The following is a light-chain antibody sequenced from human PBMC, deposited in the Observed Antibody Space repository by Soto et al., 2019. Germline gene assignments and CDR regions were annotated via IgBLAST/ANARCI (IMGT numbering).Light chain of an antibody. J-gene: IGKJ5*01. CDR3: QQYGSSPIT. V-gene: IGKV1-39*01. CDR2: GAS. CDR1: QSITIY. Sequence: DIQMTQSPSSLSASVGDRLTITCRASQSITIYLNWYQQKPGEAPNLLIFGASTLQSGVPSRFSGSGSGTDFTLTISRLEPEDFAVYYCQQYGSSPITFGQGTRLEIK.